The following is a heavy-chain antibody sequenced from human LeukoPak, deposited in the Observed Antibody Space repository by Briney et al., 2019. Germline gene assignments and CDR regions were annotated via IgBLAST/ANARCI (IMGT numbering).Heavy chain of an antibody. D-gene: IGHD3-9*01. CDR3: ARRVDSRGPNDAFDI. V-gene: IGHV3-21*04. CDR2: ISSSSSTI. Sequence: PGGSLRLSCAASGFTFSSYSMNWVRQAPGKGLEWVSSISSSSSTIYYADSVKGRFTISRDNAKNSLYLQINSLRAEDTAVYYCARRVDSRGPNDAFDIWGQGTMVTVSS. CDR1: GFTFSSYS. J-gene: IGHJ3*02.